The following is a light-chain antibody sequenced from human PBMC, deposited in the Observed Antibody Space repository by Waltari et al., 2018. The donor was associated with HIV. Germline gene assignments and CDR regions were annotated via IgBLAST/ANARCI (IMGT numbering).Light chain of an antibody. CDR3: QTWDSNTAL. J-gene: IGLJ2*01. CDR2: QDN. CDR1: NLGDKY. V-gene: IGLV3-1*01. Sequence: SYELTQPPSVSVSPGQTSSITCSGRNLGDKYVWWYQQRSGQSPLMVIFQDNKRPSGISERFSCSNSGNTATLTISGTQALDEADYYCQTWDSNTALFGGGTKLTVL.